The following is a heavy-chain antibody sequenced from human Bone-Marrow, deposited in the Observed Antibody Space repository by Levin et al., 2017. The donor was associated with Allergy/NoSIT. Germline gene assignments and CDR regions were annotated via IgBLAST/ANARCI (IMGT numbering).Heavy chain of an antibody. CDR2: FDPEDGET. Sequence: ASVKVSCKISGYSLTELSLHWVRQTPGKGFEWMGGFDPEDGETVYAQRFQGRVTMTEDTSRDTAYMELSSLRSEDTAVYYCAKFSSGWYGDFWGQGTQVTVAA. CDR3: AKFSSGWYGDF. J-gene: IGHJ4*02. CDR1: GYSLTELS. V-gene: IGHV1-24*01. D-gene: IGHD6-19*01.